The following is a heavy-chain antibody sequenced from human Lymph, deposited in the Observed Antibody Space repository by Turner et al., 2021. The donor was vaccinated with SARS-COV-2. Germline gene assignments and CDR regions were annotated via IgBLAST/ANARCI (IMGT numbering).Heavy chain of an antibody. CDR2: INPNSGGT. V-gene: IGHV1-2*02. J-gene: IGHJ6*02. Sequence: QVQLFQSGAEGKKPVSSVKLSYKASGYTFTAHYMHWVRPAPGQGLEWMGWINPNSGGTNTAQKFKGRVTMTRDTSISTAYMELSRLRSDDTAVYYCARDVERYNDFWSGYSGGDGLDVWGQGTTVTVSS. D-gene: IGHD3-3*01. CDR1: GYTFTAHY. CDR3: ARDVERYNDFWSGYSGGDGLDV.